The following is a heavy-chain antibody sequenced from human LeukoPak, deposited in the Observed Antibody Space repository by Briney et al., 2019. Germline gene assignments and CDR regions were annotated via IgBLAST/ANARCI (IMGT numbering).Heavy chain of an antibody. CDR3: ARVDTVMAYYFDL. D-gene: IGHD5-18*01. Sequence: GGSLRLSCATSGFSFSNYAMTWVRQAPGKGLEWVSTIYSGGTTYYADSVMGRFTISRHNSRNTLYLQMNSLRAEDTAVYYCARVDTVMAYYFDLWGQGTLVTVSS. J-gene: IGHJ4*02. CDR1: GFSFSNYA. CDR2: IYSGGTT. V-gene: IGHV3-53*04.